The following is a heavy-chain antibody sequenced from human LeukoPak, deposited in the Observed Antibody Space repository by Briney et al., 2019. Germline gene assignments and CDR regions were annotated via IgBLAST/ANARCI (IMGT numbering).Heavy chain of an antibody. J-gene: IGHJ4*02. CDR3: AKVTVPAATQMVPFDY. V-gene: IGHV3-23*01. CDR1: GFTFSSYA. D-gene: IGHD2-2*01. Sequence: GESLKISCAASGFTFSSYAMSWVRQAPGKGLEWVSAISGSGGSTYYADSVKGRFTISRDNSKNTLYLQMNSLRAEDTAVYYCAKVTVPAATQMVPFDYWGQGTLVTVSS. CDR2: ISGSGGST.